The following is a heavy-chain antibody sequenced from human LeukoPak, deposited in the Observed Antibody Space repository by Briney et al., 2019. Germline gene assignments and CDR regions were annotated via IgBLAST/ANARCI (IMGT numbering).Heavy chain of an antibody. CDR2: ISPYNGNT. V-gene: IGHV1-18*01. CDR3: AKDTDKWLVDAFDI. Sequence: ASVKVSCKASGYDFTSVGITWVRRAPGQGLEWMGWISPYNGNTRYAQKFQGRVAMTTDTSTTTAYMELRGLRFNHTAVYYCAKDTDKWLVDAFDIWGQGTMVIVSS. D-gene: IGHD6-19*01. J-gene: IGHJ3*02. CDR1: GYDFTSVG.